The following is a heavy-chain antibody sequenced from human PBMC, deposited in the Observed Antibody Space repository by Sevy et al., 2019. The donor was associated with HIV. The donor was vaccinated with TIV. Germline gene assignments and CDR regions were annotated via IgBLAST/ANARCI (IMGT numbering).Heavy chain of an antibody. CDR1: GGTFKNYA. CDR2: FIPLFGTA. Sequence: ASVKVSCKASGGTFKNYAIAWVRQAPGQGLEWVGGFIPLFGTANYAQMFQGRAAIIADESTSTVYMQVNSLKSEDTAVYYCSSRQGAFDFWGQRTLVTVSS. J-gene: IGHJ4*02. V-gene: IGHV1-69*13. CDR3: SSRQGAFDF.